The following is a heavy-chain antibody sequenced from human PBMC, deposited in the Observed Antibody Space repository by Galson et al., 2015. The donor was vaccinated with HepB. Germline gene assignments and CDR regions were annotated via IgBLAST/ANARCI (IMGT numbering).Heavy chain of an antibody. CDR2: FSGYDGST. Sequence: QSGAEVKKPGTSVKVSCKASGYSFTNYGLSWIRQAPGPGLEWMGWFSGYDGSTNYAQKFQGRVTMTADTSTGTAYLELKNLRSDDTAVYYCARDSRLELRLNNYFSYGMDVGGQGTAVTVSS. CDR3: ARDSRLELRLNNYFSYGMDV. D-gene: IGHD2/OR15-2a*01. J-gene: IGHJ6*02. V-gene: IGHV1-18*01. CDR1: GYSFTNYG.